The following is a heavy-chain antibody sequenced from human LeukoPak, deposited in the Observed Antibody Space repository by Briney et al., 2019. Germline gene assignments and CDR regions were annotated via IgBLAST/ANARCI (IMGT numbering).Heavy chain of an antibody. CDR2: INHSGST. CDR1: GGSFSGYY. J-gene: IGHJ4*02. V-gene: IGHV4-34*01. CDR3: ARHRALRWFGY. Sequence: SETLSLTCAVYGGSFSGYYWSWIRQPPGKGLEWIGEINHSGSTNYNPSLKSRVTISVDTSKNQFSLKLSSVTAADTAVYYCARHRALRWFGYWGQGTLVTVSS. D-gene: IGHD4-23*01.